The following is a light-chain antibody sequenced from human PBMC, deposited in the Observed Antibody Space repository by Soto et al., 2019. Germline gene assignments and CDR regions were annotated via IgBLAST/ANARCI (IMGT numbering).Light chain of an antibody. Sequence: EIVLTQSPATLSLSPGQRATLSCKAIQSVFDYIAWYQQKPGQAPRLLIYDASNRATGIPARFSGSGSETDFTLTISSLEPEDFAVYYCQQRSNWPHSITFGQGTRLEIK. CDR1: QSVFDY. J-gene: IGKJ5*01. V-gene: IGKV3-11*01. CDR3: QQRSNWPHSIT. CDR2: DAS.